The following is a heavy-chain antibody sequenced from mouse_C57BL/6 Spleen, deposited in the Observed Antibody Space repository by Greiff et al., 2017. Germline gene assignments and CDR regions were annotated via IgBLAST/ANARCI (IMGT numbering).Heavy chain of an antibody. J-gene: IGHJ1*03. Sequence: VQLQQSGAELMKPGASVKLSCTATGYTFTGYWIEWVKQRPGHGLEWIGEILPGSGSTNYNAKFKGKATFTADTSSNTAYMQLSSLTTEDSAIYYCARTGYGAAFDVWGTGTTVTVSS. CDR2: ILPGSGST. CDR3: ARTGYGAAFDV. CDR1: GYTFTGYW. D-gene: IGHD1-1*02. V-gene: IGHV1-9*01.